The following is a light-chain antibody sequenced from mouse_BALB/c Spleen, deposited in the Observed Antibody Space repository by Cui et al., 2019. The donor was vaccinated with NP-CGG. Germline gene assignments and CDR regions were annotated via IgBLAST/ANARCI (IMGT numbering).Light chain of an antibody. Sequence: QAVVTQESALTTSPGETVTLTCRSSTGAVTTRNYANWVQEKPDHLFTGLIGSTNNRPPGVPARFSGSLIGDKAALTVTGAQTEDEAIYFCALWYSNHWVFGGGTKLTVL. CDR2: STN. CDR3: ALWYSNHWV. J-gene: IGLJ1*01. CDR1: TGAVTTRNY. V-gene: IGLV1*01.